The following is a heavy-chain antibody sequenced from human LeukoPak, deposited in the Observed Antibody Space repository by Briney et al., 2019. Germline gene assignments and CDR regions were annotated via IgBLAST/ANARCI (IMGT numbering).Heavy chain of an antibody. CDR2: INPNSGGT. J-gene: IGHJ4*02. CDR3: AKYYDFWSGYD. V-gene: IGHV1-2*02. CDR1: GYTFTGYY. D-gene: IGHD3-3*01. Sequence: ASVKVSCKVSGYTFTGYYMHWVRQAPGQGLEWMGWINPNSGGTNYAQKLQGRVTMTRDTSISTAYMELSRLRSDDTAVYYCAKYYDFWSGYDWGQGTLVTVSS.